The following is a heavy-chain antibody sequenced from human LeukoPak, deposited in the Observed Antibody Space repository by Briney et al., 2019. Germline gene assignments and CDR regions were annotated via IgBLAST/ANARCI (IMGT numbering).Heavy chain of an antibody. CDR3: ARESSSSSWNYYYYMDV. CDR2: INPSGGST. V-gene: IGHV1-46*01. CDR1: GYTFTSYY. D-gene: IGHD6-6*01. J-gene: IGHJ6*03. Sequence: ASVKVSCKASGYTFTSYYMHWVRQAPGQGLEWMGIINPSGGSTSYAQKFQGRVTMTRDTSTSTVYMELSSLRSDDTAVYYCARESSSSSWNYYYYMDVWGKGTTVTVSS.